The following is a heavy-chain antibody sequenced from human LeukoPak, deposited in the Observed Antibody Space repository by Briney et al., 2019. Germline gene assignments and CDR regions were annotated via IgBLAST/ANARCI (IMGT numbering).Heavy chain of an antibody. V-gene: IGHV3-11*06. Sequence: GGSLRLSCAASGFTFGDYYMSWLRQAPGKGLEWVSYISSSSSYTNYADSVKGRFTISRDNAKNSLYLQMNSLRAEDTAVYYCARDGSGSYLELDYWGQGTLVTVSS. CDR3: ARDGSGSYLELDY. CDR2: ISSSSSYT. J-gene: IGHJ4*02. CDR1: GFTFGDYY. D-gene: IGHD3-10*01.